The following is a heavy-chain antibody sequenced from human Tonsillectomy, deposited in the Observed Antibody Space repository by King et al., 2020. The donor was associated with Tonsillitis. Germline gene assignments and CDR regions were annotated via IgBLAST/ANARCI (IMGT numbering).Heavy chain of an antibody. J-gene: IGHJ6*02. CDR3: ARRVAVAAIVYPYYGMDV. CDR1: GYRFSDYW. D-gene: IGHD2-15*01. CDR2: IKEDGSEK. V-gene: IGHV3-7*03. Sequence: VQLVESGGGLVKPGGSLRLSCAASGYRFSDYWMSWVRQAPGKGLEWVANIKEDGSEKYCADSVKGRFTISRDNAKNTLYMQMNSLRAEDTAVYFCARRVAVAAIVYPYYGMDVWGQGNTVTVSS.